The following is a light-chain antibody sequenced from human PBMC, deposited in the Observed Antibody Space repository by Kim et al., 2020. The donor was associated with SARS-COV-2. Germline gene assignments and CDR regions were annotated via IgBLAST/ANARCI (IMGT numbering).Light chain of an antibody. Sequence: NFMLTQPHSVSESPRKTVTISCTRSSGSIASNYVQWYQQRPGSAPTTVIYEDNQRPSGVPDRFSGSIDSSSNSASLTISGLKTEDEADYYCQSYDSSNYVFGTGTKVTVL. V-gene: IGLV6-57*04. CDR3: QSYDSSNYV. CDR1: SGSIASNY. J-gene: IGLJ1*01. CDR2: EDN.